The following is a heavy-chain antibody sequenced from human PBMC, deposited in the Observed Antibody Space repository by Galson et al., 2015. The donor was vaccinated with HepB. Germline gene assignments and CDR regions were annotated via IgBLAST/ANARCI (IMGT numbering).Heavy chain of an antibody. Sequence: SVKVSCKASGYIFTRYAINWVRQAPGQGLQWMGWINTNTGSPAYAQAFTGRFVFSVDTSVSTAYLQISSLKAEDTAVYYCTRVPSQRWLQAADSFDIWGQGTMVTVSS. V-gene: IGHV7-4-1*02. CDR1: GYIFTRYA. D-gene: IGHD5-24*01. CDR3: TRVPSQRWLQAADSFDI. CDR2: INTNTGSP. J-gene: IGHJ3*02.